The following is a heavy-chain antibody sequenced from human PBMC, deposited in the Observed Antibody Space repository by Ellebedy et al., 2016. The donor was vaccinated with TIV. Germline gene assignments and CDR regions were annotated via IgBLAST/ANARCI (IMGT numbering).Heavy chain of an antibody. CDR2: IVVGSGNT. CDR3: AADGDSSGWLYWYFDL. J-gene: IGHJ2*01. CDR1: GFTFTSSA. D-gene: IGHD6-19*01. V-gene: IGHV1-58*01. Sequence: ASVKVSCKASGFTFTSSAVQWVRQARGQRLEWIGWIVVGSGNTNYAQKFQERVTTTRDMSTSTAYMELSSLGSEDTAVYYCAADGDSSGWLYWYFDLWGRGTLVTVSS.